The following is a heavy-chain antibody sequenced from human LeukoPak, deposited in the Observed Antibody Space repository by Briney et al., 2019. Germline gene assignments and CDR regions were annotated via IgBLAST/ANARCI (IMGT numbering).Heavy chain of an antibody. Sequence: GGSLRLSCAASGFTFSSYVMSWVRQAPGKGLEWVSAMSNSGGSTNYADSVKGRFTISRDNSENTLYLQMNSLRAEDTAVYYCAKAVGAFDIWGQGTMVTVSS. V-gene: IGHV3-23*01. CDR3: AKAVGAFDI. CDR2: MSNSGGST. J-gene: IGHJ3*02. CDR1: GFTFSSYV.